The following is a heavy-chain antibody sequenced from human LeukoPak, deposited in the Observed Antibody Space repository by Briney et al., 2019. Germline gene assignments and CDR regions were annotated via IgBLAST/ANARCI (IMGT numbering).Heavy chain of an antibody. Sequence: GRSLRLSCAASGFTFSSYGMHWVRQAPGKGLEWVAVISYDGSNKYYADSVKGRFTISRDNSKNTLYLQMNSLRAEDTAVYYCASNWFDPWGQGTLVTVSS. CDR3: ASNWFDP. CDR2: ISYDGSNK. CDR1: GFTFSSYG. J-gene: IGHJ5*02. V-gene: IGHV3-30*03.